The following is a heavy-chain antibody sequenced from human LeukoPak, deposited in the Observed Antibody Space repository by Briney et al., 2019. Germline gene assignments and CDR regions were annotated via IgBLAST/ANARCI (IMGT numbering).Heavy chain of an antibody. D-gene: IGHD3-10*01. V-gene: IGHV1-2*02. J-gene: IGHJ4*02. CDR1: GYTFTGYY. CDR2: INPNSGGT. CDR3: ARDIGSGSRQYYFDS. Sequence: ASVKVSCKASGYTFTGYYIHWVRQAPGQGLEWMGWINPNSGGTNYAQKFLGRVTMTRDTSISTAYMELSRLRSDDTAVYYCARDIGSGSRQYYFDSWGQGTLVTVSS.